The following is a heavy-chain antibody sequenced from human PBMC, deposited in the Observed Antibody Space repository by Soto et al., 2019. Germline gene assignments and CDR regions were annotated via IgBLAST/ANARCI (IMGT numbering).Heavy chain of an antibody. CDR3: ARSWNYYYYYGMDV. V-gene: IGHV3-21*01. CDR1: GFTFSSYS. Sequence: EVQLVESGGGLVKPGGSLRLSCAASGFTFSSYSMNWVRQAPGKGLEWVSSISSSSSYIYYAGSVKGRFTISRDNAKNSLYPQMNSLRAEDTAVYYCARSWNYYYYYGMDVWGQGTTVTVSS. CDR2: ISSSSSYI. J-gene: IGHJ6*02. D-gene: IGHD3-3*01.